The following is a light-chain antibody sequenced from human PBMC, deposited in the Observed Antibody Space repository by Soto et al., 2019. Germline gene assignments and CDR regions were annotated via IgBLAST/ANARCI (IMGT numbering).Light chain of an antibody. V-gene: IGLV2-14*01. CDR1: SSDVGGYNY. Sequence: QSALAQPASVSGSPGQSITISCTGTSSDVGGYNYVSWYQHHPGKAPKLIIYEVSNRPSGVSNRFSGSKSANTASLTISGLQAEDEANYHCSSYTSVSTLVFGGGTKVTVL. CDR3: SSYTSVSTLV. CDR2: EVS. J-gene: IGLJ3*02.